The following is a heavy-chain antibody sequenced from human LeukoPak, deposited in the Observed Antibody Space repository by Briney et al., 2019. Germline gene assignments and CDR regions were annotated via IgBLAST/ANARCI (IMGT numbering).Heavy chain of an antibody. V-gene: IGHV1-2*02. D-gene: IGHD3-22*01. J-gene: IGHJ5*02. CDR2: INPNSGGT. Sequence: GASVPVSCKDSGYTFTGHYMHWVRQAPGQGLEWMGWINPNSGGTNYAQKSQGRVTMTRDTSISTAYMELSRLRSDDTAVYYCERVNGKWLNAWGQGTLVTVSS. CDR1: GYTFTGHY. CDR3: ERVNGKWLNA.